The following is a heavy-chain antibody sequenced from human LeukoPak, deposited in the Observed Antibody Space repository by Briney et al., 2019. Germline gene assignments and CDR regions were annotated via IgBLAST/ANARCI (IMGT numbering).Heavy chain of an antibody. CDR3: ARDDDGRGYYGHFGA. V-gene: IGHV3-48*02. J-gene: IGHJ5*02. Sequence: GGSLRLSCAASGFTFSSYWMSWVRQAPGKGLEWLSYISATSGTIYYAVSVKGRFTISRDNAKNSLYLQMNSLRDEDTALYYCARDDDGRGYYGHFGAWGRGTLVTVSS. CDR1: GFTFSSYW. D-gene: IGHD3-22*01. CDR2: ISATSGTI.